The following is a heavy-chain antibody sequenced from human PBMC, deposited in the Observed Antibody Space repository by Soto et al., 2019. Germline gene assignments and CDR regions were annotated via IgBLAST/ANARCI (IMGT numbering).Heavy chain of an antibody. CDR1: GFTFSSYG. J-gene: IGHJ4*02. D-gene: IGHD4-17*01. V-gene: IGHV3-33*06. CDR2: IWYDGSNK. CDR3: AKSKNYGDYGGFDY. Sequence: QVQLVESGGGVVQPGRSLRLSCAASGFTFSSYGMHWVRQAPGKGLEWVAVIWYDGSNKYYADSVKGRFTISRDNSKNTLYLQMNSLRAEDTAVYYCAKSKNYGDYGGFDYWGQGTLVTVSS.